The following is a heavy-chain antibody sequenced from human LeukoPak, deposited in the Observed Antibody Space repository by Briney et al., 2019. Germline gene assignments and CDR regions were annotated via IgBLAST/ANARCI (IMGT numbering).Heavy chain of an antibody. Sequence: PGGSLRLSCAASGFTFSSYEMNWVRQVPGKGLEWVSYISSSGSTIYYADSVKGRFTISRDNAKNSLYLQMNSLRAEDTAVYYCARDYGGSSPFDYWGQGTLVTVSS. J-gene: IGHJ4*02. V-gene: IGHV3-48*03. CDR1: GFTFSSYE. CDR3: ARDYGGSSPFDY. D-gene: IGHD4-23*01. CDR2: ISSSGSTI.